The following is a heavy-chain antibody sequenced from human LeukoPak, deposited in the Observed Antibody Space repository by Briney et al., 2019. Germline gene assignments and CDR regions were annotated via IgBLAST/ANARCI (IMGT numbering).Heavy chain of an antibody. Sequence: PGGSLRLSCAASGFTFSDSYMSWIRQAPGKGLEWVSYSTSSYTNYAESVKGRVTISRDNSKNSLYLQMNSLRAEDTAVYYCARGIYYFDSWGQGTLVTVSS. CDR1: GFTFSDSY. CDR3: ARGIYYFDS. J-gene: IGHJ4*02. D-gene: IGHD5-12*01. CDR2: STSSYT. V-gene: IGHV3-11*03.